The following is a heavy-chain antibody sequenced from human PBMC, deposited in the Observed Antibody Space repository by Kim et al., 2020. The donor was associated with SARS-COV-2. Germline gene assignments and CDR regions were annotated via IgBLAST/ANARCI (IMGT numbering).Heavy chain of an antibody. CDR1: GFTFSTYA. CDR3: AKTGFGSDLGV. D-gene: IGHD6-19*01. J-gene: IGHJ6*02. V-gene: IGHV3-23*01. CDR2: ITGSGGTT. Sequence: GGSLRLSCAASGFTFSTYAISWVRQTPGKGLEWVSAITGSGGTTYYADSVKGRFTISRDNSKNTLYLQMNSLRAEDTAIYFCAKTGFGSDLGVWGQGTTVTLSS.